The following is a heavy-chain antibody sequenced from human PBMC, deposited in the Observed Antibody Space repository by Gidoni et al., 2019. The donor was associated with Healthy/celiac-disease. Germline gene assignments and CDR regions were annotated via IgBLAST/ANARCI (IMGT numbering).Heavy chain of an antibody. D-gene: IGHD2-2*01. CDR1: GGSISSYY. J-gene: IGHJ4*02. CDR2: IYYSGST. V-gene: IGHV4-59*01. Sequence: QVQLQESGPGLVKPSETLSLTCTVSGGSISSYYWSWIRQPPGTGLEWIGYIYYSGSTNYNPSLKSRVTISVDTSKNQFSLKLSSVTAADTAVYYCARLYCSSTSCYSFDYWGQGTLVTVSS. CDR3: ARLYCSSTSCYSFDY.